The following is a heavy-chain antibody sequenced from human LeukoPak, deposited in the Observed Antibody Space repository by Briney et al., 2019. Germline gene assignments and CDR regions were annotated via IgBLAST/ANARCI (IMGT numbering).Heavy chain of an antibody. CDR2: INPNSGGT. Sequence: GASVKVSCKASGYTFTSYGISWVRQSPGQGLEWMGWINPNSGGTNYAQKFQGRVTMTRDTSISTAYMELSRLRSDDTAVYYCARVRAVTDDFDYWGQGTLVTVSS. J-gene: IGHJ4*02. CDR1: GYTFTSYG. V-gene: IGHV1-2*02. D-gene: IGHD4-17*01. CDR3: ARVRAVTDDFDY.